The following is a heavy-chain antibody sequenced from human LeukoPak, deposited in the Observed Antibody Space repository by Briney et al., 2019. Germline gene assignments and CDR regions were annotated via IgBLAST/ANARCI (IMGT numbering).Heavy chain of an antibody. CDR3: AKLREWELPDLFDY. CDR2: IRYDGSNK. J-gene: IGHJ4*02. Sequence: GGSLRLSCAGSGFSFSSYGMHWVRQAPGKGLEWMAFIRYDGSNKYYADSVKGRFTISRDNSKNTLYLQMNSLRAEDTAVYYCAKLREWELPDLFDYWGQGTLVTVSS. CDR1: GFSFSSYG. V-gene: IGHV3-30*02. D-gene: IGHD1-26*01.